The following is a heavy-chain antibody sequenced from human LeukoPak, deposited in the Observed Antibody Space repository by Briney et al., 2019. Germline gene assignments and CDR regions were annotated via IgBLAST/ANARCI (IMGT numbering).Heavy chain of an antibody. CDR1: RGSISRTIYY. CDR3: ARQVCSSISCYVDY. V-gene: IGHV4-39*01. Sequence: SETLSLTSTDSRGSISRTIYYCAWIRQPPGEGLEWIGMIYHSGSTYYNASLKSRVTISVDTSKNQFSLKLSSVTAADTAVYYCARQVCSSISCYVDYWGQRTLVTVSS. CDR2: IYHSGST. D-gene: IGHD2-2*01. J-gene: IGHJ4*02.